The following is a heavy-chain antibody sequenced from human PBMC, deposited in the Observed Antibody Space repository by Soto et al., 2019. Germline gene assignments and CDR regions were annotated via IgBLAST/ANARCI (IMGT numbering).Heavy chain of an antibody. J-gene: IGHJ6*02. Sequence: ASVKVSCKASGYTFTSYGISWVRQAPGQGLEWMGWISAYNGNTNYAQKLQGRVTMTTDTSTSTAYMELRSLRSDDTAVYYCARSMAVDVLRFLEWLPTTNSIYYGMDVWGQGTTVTVSS. D-gene: IGHD3-3*01. CDR2: ISAYNGNT. V-gene: IGHV1-18*01. CDR3: ARSMAVDVLRFLEWLPTTNSIYYGMDV. CDR1: GYTFTSYG.